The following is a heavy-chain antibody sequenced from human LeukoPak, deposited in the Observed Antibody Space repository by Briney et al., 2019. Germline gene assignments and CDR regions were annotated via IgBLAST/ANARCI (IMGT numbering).Heavy chain of an antibody. D-gene: IGHD3-22*01. Sequence: PGGSLRLSCAASGFTFSSYTMGWVRQAPGKGLEWVANIKQDGNEKYYVDSVKGRFTISRDNAKNSLYLQMNSLRAEDTAVYYCARGFDSRFLDKWGQGTLVTVSS. CDR3: ARGFDSRFLDK. CDR1: GFTFSSYT. J-gene: IGHJ4*02. V-gene: IGHV3-7*01. CDR2: IKQDGNEK.